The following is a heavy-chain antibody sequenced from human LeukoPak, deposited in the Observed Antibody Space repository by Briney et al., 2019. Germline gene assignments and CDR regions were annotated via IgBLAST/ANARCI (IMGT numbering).Heavy chain of an antibody. CDR1: GFTFKNYW. CDR2: IKEDGREK. V-gene: IGHV3-7*01. D-gene: IGHD3-3*01. J-gene: IGHJ2*01. Sequence: GGSLRLSCGASGFTFKNYWMSWVRQAPGKGLEWLANIKEDGREKYYVDSVKGRFTISRDNSKKSLHLQMNSLRVEDTAVYYCAREYETPSGPWYFDLWGRGTLVTVSS. CDR3: AREYETPSGPWYFDL.